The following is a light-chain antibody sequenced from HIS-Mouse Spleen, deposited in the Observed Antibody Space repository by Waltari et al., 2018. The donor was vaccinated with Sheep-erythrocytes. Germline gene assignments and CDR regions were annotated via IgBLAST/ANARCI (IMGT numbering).Light chain of an antibody. J-gene: IGLJ3*02. CDR2: DVS. V-gene: IGLV2-11*01. CDR3: CSYAGSYTWV. CDR1: SSDVGGYNY. Sequence: QSALTQPRSVSWSPGQSVPISCTGTSSDVGGYNYVLWYQQHPGKAPKLMIYDVSKRPSGVPDRFSGSKSGNTASLTISGLQAEDEADYYCCSYAGSYTWVFGGGTKLTVL.